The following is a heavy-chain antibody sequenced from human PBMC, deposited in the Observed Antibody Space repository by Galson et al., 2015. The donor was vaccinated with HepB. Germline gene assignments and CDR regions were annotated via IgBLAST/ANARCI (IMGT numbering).Heavy chain of an antibody. Sequence: SVKVSCKASGDTFTNSAIHWVRQAPGHRPEWMGWINSGIGNTKYSQKFQGRVTITRNTYATTAFMELRSLRSEDTAIYYCARDKGDDAFDVGGQGTMVTVSS. CDR3: ARDKGDDAFDV. CDR1: GDTFTNSA. D-gene: IGHD1-26*01. V-gene: IGHV1-3*04. CDR2: INSGIGNT. J-gene: IGHJ3*01.